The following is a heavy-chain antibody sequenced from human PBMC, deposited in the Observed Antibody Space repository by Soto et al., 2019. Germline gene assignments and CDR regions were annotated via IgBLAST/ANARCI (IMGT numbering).Heavy chain of an antibody. Sequence: QVQLQQWGAGLLKPSETLSLTCAVYGGSFSGYYWSWIRQPPGKGLEWIGEINHSGSTNCNPSLKSRVTISVDTSKNQFSLKLSSVTAADTAVYYCARGRLVVVAATRARAFDPWGQGTLVTVSS. CDR3: ARGRLVVVAATRARAFDP. CDR2: INHSGST. J-gene: IGHJ5*02. CDR1: GGSFSGYY. V-gene: IGHV4-34*01. D-gene: IGHD2-15*01.